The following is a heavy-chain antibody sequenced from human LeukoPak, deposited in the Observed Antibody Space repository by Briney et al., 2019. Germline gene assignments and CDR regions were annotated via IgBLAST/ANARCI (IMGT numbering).Heavy chain of an antibody. J-gene: IGHJ4*02. D-gene: IGHD2-21*02. CDR2: IIPIFGTA. V-gene: IGHV1-69*13. CDR1: GGTFSSYA. Sequence: SVTVSCTASGGTFSSYAISWVRQAPGQGLEWMGGIIPIFGTANYAQKFQGRVTITADESTSTAYMELSSLRSEDTAVYYCARAGYFKSTAIHFSISGTFDYWGQGTLVTVSS. CDR3: ARAGYFKSTAIHFSISGTFDY.